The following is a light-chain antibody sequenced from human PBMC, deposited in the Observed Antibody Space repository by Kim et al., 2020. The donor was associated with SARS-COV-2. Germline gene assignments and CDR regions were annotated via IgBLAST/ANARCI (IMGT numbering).Light chain of an antibody. CDR2: GAS. J-gene: IGKJ5*01. CDR1: QSVNSNF. V-gene: IGKV3-20*01. CDR3: QQYANSPFT. Sequence: ENVLTQSPGTLSLSPGERGTLSCRASQSVNSNFLAWYQHKPGQAPRLLIYGASSRATGIPDRFSGSGSGTDFTLTISRLEPEDFAVYYCQQYANSPFTFGQGTRLEIK.